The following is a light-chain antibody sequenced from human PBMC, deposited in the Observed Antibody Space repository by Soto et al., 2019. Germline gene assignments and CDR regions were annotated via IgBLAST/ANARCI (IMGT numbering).Light chain of an antibody. Sequence: EIVLTQSPATPSLSPGERATLSCRASQDINIYLVWYQQKPGQGPRLLIYDASNRATGIPARFSGSGSGTDFILTISSLESEDFAVYYCQQRSNWPLTFGGGTKVEIK. CDR3: QQRSNWPLT. CDR1: QDINIY. V-gene: IGKV3-11*01. J-gene: IGKJ4*01. CDR2: DAS.